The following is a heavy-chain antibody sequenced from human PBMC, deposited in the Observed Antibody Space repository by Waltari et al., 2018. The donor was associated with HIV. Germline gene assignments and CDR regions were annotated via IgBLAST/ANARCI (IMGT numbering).Heavy chain of an antibody. D-gene: IGHD3-22*01. CDR2: ISAYNGNT. CDR3: ARDHYYDSSGYYGGFDY. Sequence: QVQLVQSGAEVKKPGASVKVSCKASGYTFTSYGISWVRQAPGQGLEWMGWISAYNGNTNYAQKLQGRVTMTTDTSTSTAYMELRSLRSDDTAVYYCARDHYYDSSGYYGGFDYWGQGTLVTVSS. J-gene: IGHJ4*02. V-gene: IGHV1-18*01. CDR1: GYTFTSYG.